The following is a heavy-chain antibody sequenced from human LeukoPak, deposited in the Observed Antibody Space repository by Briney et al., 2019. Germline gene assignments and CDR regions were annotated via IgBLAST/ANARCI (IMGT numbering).Heavy chain of an antibody. CDR3: ASPGGYYGSGSYYENFDP. D-gene: IGHD3-10*01. Sequence: ASVKVSCKASGGTFSSYAISWVRQAPGQGLEWMGGIIPIFGTANYAQKFQGRVTITADESTSTAYMELSSLRSEDTAVYYCASPGGYYGSGSYYENFDPWGQGTLVTVSS. CDR1: GGTFSSYA. CDR2: IIPIFGTA. V-gene: IGHV1-69*13. J-gene: IGHJ5*02.